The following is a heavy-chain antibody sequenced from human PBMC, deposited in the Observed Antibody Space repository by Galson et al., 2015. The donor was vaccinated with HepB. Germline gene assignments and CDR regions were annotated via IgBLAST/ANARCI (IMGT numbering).Heavy chain of an antibody. CDR3: AKGRYFGGIAVAGTIFDY. J-gene: IGHJ4*02. D-gene: IGHD6-19*01. CDR2: ISGSGGST. V-gene: IGHV3-23*01. Sequence: SLRLSCAASGFTFSSYAMSWVRQAPGKGLEWVSAISGSGGSTYYADSVKGRFTISRDNSKNTLYLQMNSLRAEDTAVYYCAKGRYFGGIAVAGTIFDYWGQGTLVTVSS. CDR1: GFTFSSYA.